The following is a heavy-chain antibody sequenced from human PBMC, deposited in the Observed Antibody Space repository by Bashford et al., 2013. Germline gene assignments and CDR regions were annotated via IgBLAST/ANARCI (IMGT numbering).Heavy chain of an antibody. D-gene: IGHD5-24*01. J-gene: IGHJ4*02. V-gene: IGHV4-59*12. CDR2: IYYSGST. CDR1: GGSISSYY. Sequence: RPLLYSSETLSLTCTVSGGSISSYYWSWIRQPPGKGLEWIGYIYYSGSTNYNPSLKSRVTISVDTSKNQFSLKLSSVTAADTAVYYCARLGRDGYNLRSYSFDYWGQGTLVTVSS. CDR3: ARLGRDGYNLRSYSFDY.